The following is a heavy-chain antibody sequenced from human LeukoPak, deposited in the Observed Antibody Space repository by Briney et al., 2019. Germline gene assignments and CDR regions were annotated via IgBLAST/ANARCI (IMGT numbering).Heavy chain of an antibody. Sequence: WETLSLTCAVSGYSISSGYYWGWIRQTPGKGLEWIGSIYHSGSTYYNPSLKSRVTISVDTSKNQFSLKLSSVTAADTAVYYCARQRVVIHPPLWGQGTMVTVSS. V-gene: IGHV4-38-2*01. CDR1: GYSISSGYY. CDR2: IYHSGST. D-gene: IGHD3-3*01. CDR3: ARQRVVIHPPL. J-gene: IGHJ3*01.